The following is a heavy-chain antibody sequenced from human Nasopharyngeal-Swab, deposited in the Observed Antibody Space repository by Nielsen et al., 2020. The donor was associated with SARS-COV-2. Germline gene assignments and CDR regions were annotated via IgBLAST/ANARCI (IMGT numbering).Heavy chain of an antibody. CDR2: IHESGNT. Sequence: SETLSLTCAVSGDSISSSHWWSWVRQPPGKGLEWIGEIHESGNTNYNPSLRSRVYMSVDKSKNQFSLEVTSVTAADTAFYYCVRLFSNSGKYFRFDYWGQGTLVTVSS. J-gene: IGHJ4*02. V-gene: IGHV4-4*02. CDR1: GDSISSSHW. D-gene: IGHD1-26*01. CDR3: VRLFSNSGKYFRFDY.